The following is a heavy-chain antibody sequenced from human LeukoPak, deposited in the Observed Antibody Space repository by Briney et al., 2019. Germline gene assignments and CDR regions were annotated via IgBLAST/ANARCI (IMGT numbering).Heavy chain of an antibody. CDR3: AKDRVAATIPNWFDP. V-gene: IGHV3-33*05. Sequence: GGSLRLSCAASGFTFSSYGMHWVRQAPGKGLEWVAVISYDGSNKYYADSVKGRFTISRDNSKNTLYLQMNSLRAEDTAVYYCAKDRVAATIPNWFDPWGQGTLVTVSS. J-gene: IGHJ5*02. CDR1: GFTFSSYG. CDR2: ISYDGSNK. D-gene: IGHD5-12*01.